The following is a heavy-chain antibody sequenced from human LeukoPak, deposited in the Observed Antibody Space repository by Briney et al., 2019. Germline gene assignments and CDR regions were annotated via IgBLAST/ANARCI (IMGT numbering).Heavy chain of an antibody. V-gene: IGHV4-30-4*01. CDR2: IYYSGST. D-gene: IGHD2-15*01. J-gene: IGHJ6*02. CDR1: GGSISSGDYY. Sequence: PSETLSLTCTVSGGSISSGDYYWSWIRQPPGKGLEWIGYIYYSGSTYYNPSLKSRVTISVDTSKNQFSLKLSSVTAADTAVYYCARWAGFLGMDVWGQGTTVTVSS. CDR3: ARWAGFLGMDV.